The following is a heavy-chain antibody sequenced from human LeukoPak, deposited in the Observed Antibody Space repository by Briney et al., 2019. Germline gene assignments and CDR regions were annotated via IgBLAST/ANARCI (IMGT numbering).Heavy chain of an antibody. Sequence: GASVKVSRKASGYTFSIYGITWVRQAPGQGLEWMGFISADNGNTNYAQKFQVRVTMTTDTSTSTAYMELRSLRADDTAVYYCARCGATVTMFFDYWGQGTLVTVSS. V-gene: IGHV1-18*01. D-gene: IGHD4-17*01. CDR1: GYTFSIYG. CDR2: ISADNGNT. J-gene: IGHJ4*02. CDR3: ARCGATVTMFFDY.